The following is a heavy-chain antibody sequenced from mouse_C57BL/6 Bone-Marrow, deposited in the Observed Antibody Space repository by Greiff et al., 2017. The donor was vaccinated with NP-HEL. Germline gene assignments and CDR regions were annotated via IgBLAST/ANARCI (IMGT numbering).Heavy chain of an antibody. J-gene: IGHJ1*03. D-gene: IGHD1-1*01. V-gene: IGHV14-2*01. CDR3: ARYLDPDIRYDFPRYWYFDV. CDR2: IDPEDGET. Sequence: EVQLQQSGAELVKPGASVKLSCTASGFNIKDYYMHWVKQRTEQGLEWIGRIDPEDGETKYAPKFQGQATITADTSSNTAYLQLSSLTSEDTAVYYCARYLDPDIRYDFPRYWYFDVWGTGTTVTVSS. CDR1: GFNIKDYY.